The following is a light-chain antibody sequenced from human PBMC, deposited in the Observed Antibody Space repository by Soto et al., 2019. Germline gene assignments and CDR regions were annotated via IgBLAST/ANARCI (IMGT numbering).Light chain of an antibody. V-gene: IGKV1-39*01. Sequence: DIQMTQSPSSLSASVGGRVTITCRASQSISTYLNWYQQKPGKAPNLLISAASSLQRGVPSRFSGSGSGTDFTLTISSLQPEDFATYYCQQSYSTPLTFGGGTKVEIK. J-gene: IGKJ4*01. CDR2: AAS. CDR1: QSISTY. CDR3: QQSYSTPLT.